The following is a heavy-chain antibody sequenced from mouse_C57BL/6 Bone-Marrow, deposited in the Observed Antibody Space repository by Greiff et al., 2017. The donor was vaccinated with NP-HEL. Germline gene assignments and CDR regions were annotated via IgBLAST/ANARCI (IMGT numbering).Heavy chain of an antibody. CDR3: ARHYYGSAWFAY. CDR1: GYTFTSYW. J-gene: IGHJ3*01. V-gene: IGHV1-55*01. Sequence: QVQLQQPGAELVKPGASVKMSCKASGYTFTSYWITWVKQRPGQGLEWIGDIYPGSGSTNYNEKFKSKATLTVDTSSSTAYMQLSSLTSEDSAVYYCARHYYGSAWFAYWGQGTRVTVSA. D-gene: IGHD1-1*01. CDR2: IYPGSGST.